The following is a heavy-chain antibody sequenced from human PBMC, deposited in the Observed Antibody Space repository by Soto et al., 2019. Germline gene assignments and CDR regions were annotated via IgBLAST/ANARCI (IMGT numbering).Heavy chain of an antibody. J-gene: IGHJ4*02. CDR1: GAYMRNDSYY. CDR3: ARWVEVSLDYFDS. D-gene: IGHD2-15*01. V-gene: IGHV4-31*03. Sequence: SETLSLTCTVSGAYMRNDSYYWSWVRQNPGKDLEWIGHMHHSGRTHYNPSLKSRVAISVDTSKNQFSLYLNSVTAADTAVYYCARWVEVSLDYFDSWGQGTPVTVS. CDR2: MHHSGRT.